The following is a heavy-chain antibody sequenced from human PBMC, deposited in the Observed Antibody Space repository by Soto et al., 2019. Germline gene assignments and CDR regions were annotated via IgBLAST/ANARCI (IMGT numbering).Heavy chain of an antibody. D-gene: IGHD6-13*01. J-gene: IGHJ4*02. CDR3: ERAYSSSWSTGYYFDY. CDR2: IYYSGST. Sequence: PSETLSLTCTVSGGSISSYYWSWIRQHPGKGLEWIGYIYYSGSTNYNPSLKSRVTISVDTSKNQFSLKLSSVTAADTAVYYCERAYSSSWSTGYYFDYWGQGTLVTVTS. V-gene: IGHV4-59*12. CDR1: GGSISSYY.